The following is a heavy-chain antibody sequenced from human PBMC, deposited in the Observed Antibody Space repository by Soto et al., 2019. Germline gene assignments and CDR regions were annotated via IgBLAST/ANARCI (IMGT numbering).Heavy chain of an antibody. CDR2: MNPNSGST. CDR1: GYTFTSYD. Sequence: GASVKVSCKASGYTFTSYDTNWVRQAPGQGLEWMGWMNPNSGSTNYAQKFQGRVTMTRDTSISTAYMELSRLRSDDTAVYYCARARDTKDAFDIWGQGTMVTVSS. CDR3: ARARDTKDAFDI. J-gene: IGHJ3*02. V-gene: IGHV1-2*02.